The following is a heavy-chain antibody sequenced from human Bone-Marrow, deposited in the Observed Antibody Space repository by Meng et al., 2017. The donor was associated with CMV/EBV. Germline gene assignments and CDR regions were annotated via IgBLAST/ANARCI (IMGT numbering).Heavy chain of an antibody. CDR2: ISGSGDST. CDR3: AKEGSYNPYYFDY. V-gene: IGHV3-23*01. Sequence: GGSLRLSCAASGFTFDDYGMSWVRQAPGKGLEWVSSISGSGDSTYYADSVTGRFTISRDNSKNTLYLQMSSLRAEDTAVYYCAKEGSYNPYYFDYWGQGTLVTVSS. D-gene: IGHD1-26*01. J-gene: IGHJ4*02. CDR1: GFTFDDYG.